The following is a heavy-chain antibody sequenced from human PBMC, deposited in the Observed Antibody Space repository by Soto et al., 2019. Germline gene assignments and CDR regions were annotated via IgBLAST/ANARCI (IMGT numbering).Heavy chain of an antibody. CDR2: IIPIFGTA. CDR3: ARSAQDIILVPTAIGSLDY. D-gene: IGHD2-2*01. CDR1: GATFYNYA. Sequence: QVQLVQSGAEVKKPGSSVKVSCKDSGATFYNYAISWVRQAPGQGLEWMGGIIPIFGTANYAQKFQGRVTITADESTSTAYMEMSSLRSDDTAVYYCARSAQDIILVPTAIGSLDYWGQGTLVTVSS. V-gene: IGHV1-69*12. J-gene: IGHJ4*02.